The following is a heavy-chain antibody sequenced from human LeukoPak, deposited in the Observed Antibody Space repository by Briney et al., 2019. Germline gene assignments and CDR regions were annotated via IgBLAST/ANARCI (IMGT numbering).Heavy chain of an antibody. J-gene: IGHJ3*02. CDR3: AKDIWDSSGWGRAFDI. Sequence: GGSLRLSCAASGFSFDDYAMHWVRQAPGKGLEWVSGISWNSGSIGYADSVKGRFSISRDNAKNSLYLQMNSLRAEDTALYYCAKDIWDSSGWGRAFDIWGQGTMVTVSS. V-gene: IGHV3-9*01. D-gene: IGHD6-19*01. CDR2: ISWNSGSI. CDR1: GFSFDDYA.